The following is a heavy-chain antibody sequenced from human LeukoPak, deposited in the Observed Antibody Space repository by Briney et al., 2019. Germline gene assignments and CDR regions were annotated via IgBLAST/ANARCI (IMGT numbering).Heavy chain of an antibody. CDR3: AATGQWLASFDY. V-gene: IGHV3-48*04. J-gene: IGHJ4*02. Sequence: GGSLRLSCAASGFTFSSYGMRWIRQAPGKGLEWISYISSASSTIYYADSVKGRFTVSRDNAKRSVYLHMNSLRAEDTAVYYCAATGQWLASFDYWGQGTLVTVSS. D-gene: IGHD6-19*01. CDR2: ISSASSTI. CDR1: GFTFSSYG.